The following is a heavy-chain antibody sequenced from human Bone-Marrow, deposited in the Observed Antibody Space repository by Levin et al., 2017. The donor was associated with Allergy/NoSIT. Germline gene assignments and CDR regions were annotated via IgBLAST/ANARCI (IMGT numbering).Heavy chain of an antibody. CDR2: ISSSGGTV. CDR1: GFTFSGYY. D-gene: IGHD1-26*01. V-gene: IGHV3-11*01. Sequence: GESLKISCTASGFTFSGYYMSWIRQAPGKGLEWISYISSSGGTVSSVDGRFTVSRDNAKNSLFLEMDSLRADDTAVYYCARGPDYATNQIDSWGQGTLVTVSS. CDR3: ARGPDYATNQIDS. J-gene: IGHJ4*02.